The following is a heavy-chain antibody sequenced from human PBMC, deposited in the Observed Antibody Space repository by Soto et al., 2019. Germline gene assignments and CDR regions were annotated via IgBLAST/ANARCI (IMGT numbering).Heavy chain of an antibody. J-gene: IGHJ4*02. V-gene: IGHV3-23*01. CDR3: VKWANYRTFDN. CDR1: GFNFIGNA. CDR2: ISGSGGTT. D-gene: IGHD1-1*01. Sequence: PGGSLRLSCAASGFNFIGNAMSWARQASGKGLEWVSGISGSGGTTYYADSVKGRFTISRDNSKNTLYLQMNSLRAEDTALYYSVKWANYRTFDNWGQGIVVTVSS.